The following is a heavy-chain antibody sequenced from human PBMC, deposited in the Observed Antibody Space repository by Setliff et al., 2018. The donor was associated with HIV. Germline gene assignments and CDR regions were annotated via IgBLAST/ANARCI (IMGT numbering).Heavy chain of an antibody. CDR2: ITPNSGGT. D-gene: IGHD6-19*01. J-gene: IGHJ4*02. CDR3: ARDTENVFISGHRYFDY. Sequence: GASVKVSCKASGYTFTDHYMHWVRQAPGQGLEWMGRITPNSGGTNYARKFQDRVTMTRDTSISTAYMELSRLTSDDTAVYYCARDTENVFISGHRYFDYWGPGTLVTVS. CDR1: GYTFTDHY. V-gene: IGHV1-2*06.